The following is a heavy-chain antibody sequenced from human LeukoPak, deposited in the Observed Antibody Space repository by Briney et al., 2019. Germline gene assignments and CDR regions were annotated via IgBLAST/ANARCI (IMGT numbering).Heavy chain of an antibody. CDR3: ARGWYSFDY. V-gene: IGHV3-23*01. CDR2: ISGSGGST. Sequence: GGSLRLSCAASGFTFSSYAMSWVRQAPGKGLEWVSAISGSGGSTYYADSVKGRSTISRDNSKNTLYLQMNSLRAEDAAVYHCARGWYSFDYWGQGTLVTVSS. J-gene: IGHJ4*02. D-gene: IGHD6-19*01. CDR1: GFTFSSYA.